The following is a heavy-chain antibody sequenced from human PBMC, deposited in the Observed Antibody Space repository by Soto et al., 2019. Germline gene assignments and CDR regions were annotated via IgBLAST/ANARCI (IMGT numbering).Heavy chain of an antibody. V-gene: IGHV4-59*08. D-gene: IGHD3-10*01. J-gene: IGHJ6*02. CDR1: GGSISSYY. CDR3: ARQGFGPLHVLVEV. Sequence: QVQLQESGPGLVKPSETLSLSCTVSGGSISSYYWSWFRQSPGKRMEWIGYVHHSWGSSYNPSLQSRVAISSDTSKSQFSLKVTPVTATDTAVYYFARQGFGPLHVLVEVWGQGTTVTVSS. CDR2: VHHSWGS.